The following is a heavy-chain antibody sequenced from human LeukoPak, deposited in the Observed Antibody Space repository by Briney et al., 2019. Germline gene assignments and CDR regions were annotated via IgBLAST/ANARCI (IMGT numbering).Heavy chain of an antibody. CDR3: ARVWWGYCSGGSCYYFDY. V-gene: IGHV3-53*01. Sequence: GGSLRLSCAASGFTVSSNYMSWVRQAPGKGLEWVSVIYSGGSTYYADSVKGRFTISRDNSKNTLYLQMNSLRAEDTAVYYCARVWWGYCSGGSCYYFDYWGQGTLVTVSS. CDR2: IYSGGST. CDR1: GFTVSSNY. J-gene: IGHJ4*02. D-gene: IGHD2-15*01.